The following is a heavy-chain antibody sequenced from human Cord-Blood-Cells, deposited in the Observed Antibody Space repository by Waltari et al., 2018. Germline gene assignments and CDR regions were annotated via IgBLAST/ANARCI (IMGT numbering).Heavy chain of an antibody. CDR1: GGSFSGYY. D-gene: IGHD2-2*01. V-gene: IGHV4-34*01. J-gene: IGHJ4*02. CDR3: ARGKDIVVVPAAEGFDY. Sequence: QVQLQQWGAGLLKPSETLSLPCAVYGGSFSGYYWSWIRQPPGKGLEWIGEINHSGSTNYNPSLKSRVTISVDTSKNQFSLKLSSVTAADTAVYYCARGKDIVVVPAAEGFDYWGQGTLVTVSS. CDR2: INHSGST.